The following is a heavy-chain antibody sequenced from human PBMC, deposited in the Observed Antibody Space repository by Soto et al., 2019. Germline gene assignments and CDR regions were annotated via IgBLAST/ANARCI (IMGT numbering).Heavy chain of an antibody. CDR1: GCSISSYY. CDR2: IHYSGST. CDR3: ARGQYDFWSGYLATIDY. D-gene: IGHD3-3*01. Sequence: SETLALTCTVSGCSISSYYWSWIGQPPGKGLEWIGYIHYSGSTKYNPSLKSRVTISADTSKNQFSLKLSSVTAADTAVYYCARGQYDFWSGYLATIDYCGQGTLVTVSS. J-gene: IGHJ4*02. V-gene: IGHV4-59*08.